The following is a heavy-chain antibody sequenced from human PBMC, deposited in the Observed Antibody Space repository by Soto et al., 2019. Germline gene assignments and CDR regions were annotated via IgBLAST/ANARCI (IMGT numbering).Heavy chain of an antibody. CDR3: ARGGSPPHFDY. V-gene: IGHV4-31*03. CDR2: IYYSGST. Sequence: QVQLQESGPGLVKPSQTLSLTCTVSGGSISSGGSYWSWIRQHQGKGLEWIGYIYYSGSTYYNPSLRSRVTISVDTYKNQFSLKLSSVTAADTAVYHCARGGSPPHFDYWGQGTLVTVSS. CDR1: GGSISSGGSY. D-gene: IGHD6-25*01. J-gene: IGHJ4*02.